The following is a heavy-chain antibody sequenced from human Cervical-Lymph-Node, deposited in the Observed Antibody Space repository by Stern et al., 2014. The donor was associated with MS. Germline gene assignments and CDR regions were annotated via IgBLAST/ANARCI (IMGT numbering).Heavy chain of an antibody. Sequence: QLQLQESGPGLVKPSETLSLTCAVSGDSISSYTHYWAWIRQPPGKGLEWIGSVYYSGATYYNPSLKSPVPISANTPKNHFSLGLNSVTAADTAVYYCAKHACTGAACPFDLWGQGTLVTVSS. CDR2: VYYSGAT. CDR1: GDSISSYTHY. CDR3: AKHACTGAACPFDL. D-gene: IGHD2-8*02. J-gene: IGHJ4*02. V-gene: IGHV4-39*01.